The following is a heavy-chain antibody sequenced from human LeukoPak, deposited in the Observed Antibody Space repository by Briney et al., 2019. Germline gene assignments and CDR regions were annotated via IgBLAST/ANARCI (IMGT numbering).Heavy chain of an antibody. CDR2: IRYDGSNK. D-gene: IGHD2-8*01. Sequence: GGSLRLSCAASGFTFSRYGMHWVRQAPGKGLEWVAFIRYDGSNKYYADSVKGRFSISRDNSKNTLYLQMNSLRAEDTALYYCATPRVDAHTLDYWGQGTLVTVSS. CDR1: GFTFSRYG. J-gene: IGHJ4*02. V-gene: IGHV3-30*02. CDR3: ATPRVDAHTLDY.